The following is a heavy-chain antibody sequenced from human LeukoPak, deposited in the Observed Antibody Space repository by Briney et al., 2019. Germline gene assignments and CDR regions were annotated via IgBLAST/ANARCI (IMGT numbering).Heavy chain of an antibody. J-gene: IGHJ4*02. CDR2: INPNSGGT. V-gene: IGHV1-2*02. D-gene: IGHD6-19*01. Sequence: ASVKVSCKASGYTFTGYYMHWVRQAPGQGLEWMGWINPNSGGTNYAQKFQGRVTMTRDTSISTAYMELSRLRSDDTAVYYCARDEGSGWSLSFDYWGQGTLVTVSS. CDR1: GYTFTGYY. CDR3: ARDEGSGWSLSFDY.